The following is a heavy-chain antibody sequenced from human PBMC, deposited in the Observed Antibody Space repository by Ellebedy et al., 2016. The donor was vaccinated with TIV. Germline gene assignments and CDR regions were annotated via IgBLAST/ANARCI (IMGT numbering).Heavy chain of an antibody. J-gene: IGHJ4*02. Sequence: MPSETLSLTCTVSGGSISSGGYYWSSIRQHPGKGLEWIGYIYYSGSTYYNPSLKSRVTISVDTSKNQFSLKLSSVTDADTAVYYCSRDRAITVSGTRVDYFDYWGQGTLVTVFS. D-gene: IGHD6-19*01. CDR1: GGSISSGGYY. CDR3: SRDRAITVSGTRVDYFDY. CDR2: IYYSGST. V-gene: IGHV4-30-4*08.